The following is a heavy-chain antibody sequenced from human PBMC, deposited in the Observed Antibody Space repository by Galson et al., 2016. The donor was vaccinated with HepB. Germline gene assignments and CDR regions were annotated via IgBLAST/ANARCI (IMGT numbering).Heavy chain of an antibody. CDR3: AGRRGGRYVGGSLGWFDP. CDR2: IYPGDSDT. V-gene: IGHV5-51*01. D-gene: IGHD3-16*01. J-gene: IGHJ5*02. CDR1: GYNFPNYW. Sequence: QSGAEVKKPGESLTISCKGSGYNFPNYWIGWVRQMPGKGLEWMGIIYPGDSDTRYRQSFQGQVTISADKSISTAYLQWSSLKASDTAMYYLAGRRGGRYVGGSLGWFDPWGQGTLVTVSS.